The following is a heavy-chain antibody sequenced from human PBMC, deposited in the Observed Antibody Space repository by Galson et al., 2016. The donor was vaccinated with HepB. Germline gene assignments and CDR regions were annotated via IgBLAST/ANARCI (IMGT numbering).Heavy chain of an antibody. CDR3: ARHRRERSPWYAFDV. V-gene: IGHV4-39*07. CDR1: GDSISGSTYY. J-gene: IGHJ3*01. Sequence: SETLSLTCTVSGDSISGSTYYWGWVRQPPGKGLEWIGSIYHSGSTYDNPSVRGRLTISVNTSKNQFSLNLKSVTAADTAVYFCARHRRERSPWYAFDVWGQGTMVSVSS. D-gene: IGHD1-26*01. CDR2: IYHSGST.